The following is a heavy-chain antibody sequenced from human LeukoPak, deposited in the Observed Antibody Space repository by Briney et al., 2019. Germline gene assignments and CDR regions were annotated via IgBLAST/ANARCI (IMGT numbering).Heavy chain of an antibody. CDR3: ARQVGAKVPRALDI. Sequence: SETLSLTCTVSGGSISSYYWSWIRQPLGKGLEWIGYIYYSGSTNYNPSLKSRVTISVDTSKNQFSLKLSSVTAADTAVYYCARQVGAKVPRALDIWGQGTMVTVSS. CDR1: GGSISSYY. D-gene: IGHD1-26*01. J-gene: IGHJ3*02. CDR2: IYYSGST. V-gene: IGHV4-59*08.